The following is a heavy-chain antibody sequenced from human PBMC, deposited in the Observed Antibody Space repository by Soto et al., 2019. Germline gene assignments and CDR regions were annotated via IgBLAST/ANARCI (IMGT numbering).Heavy chain of an antibody. J-gene: IGHJ4*02. Sequence: EVQLLESGGGLVQPGGSLRLSCAASGFTFSSYTMTWVRQAPGKGLEWVSAISASGGSPYYADSVKGRFTISRDNSKNTLYLKIASLRAEDRAVYYCEKGVPRSGNQDYFDGGGQGPLVTVSA. CDR1: GFTFSSYT. CDR3: EKGVPRSGNQDYFDG. CDR2: ISASGGSP. D-gene: IGHD4-4*01. V-gene: IGHV3-23*01.